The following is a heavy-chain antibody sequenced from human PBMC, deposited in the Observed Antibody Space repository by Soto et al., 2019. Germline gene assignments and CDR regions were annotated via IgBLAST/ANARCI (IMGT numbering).Heavy chain of an antibody. J-gene: IGHJ4*02. D-gene: IGHD3-10*01. CDR3: ASGASGNYR. Sequence: EVQLVESGGGLVQPGGSLRLSCAASGFTVSSNYMTWVRQAPGKELEWVSNIYSGGTTSYADSVKGRFTISRDNSKNTLFLQMNSLRDDDTAVYYCASGASGNYRWGQGTLVTVSS. CDR2: IYSGGTT. V-gene: IGHV3-66*01. CDR1: GFTVSSNY.